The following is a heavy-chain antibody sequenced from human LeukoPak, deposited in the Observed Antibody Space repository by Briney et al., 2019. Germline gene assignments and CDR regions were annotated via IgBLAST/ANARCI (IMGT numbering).Heavy chain of an antibody. CDR3: FVPQRIRDGYNYFDY. D-gene: IGHD5-24*01. V-gene: IGHV1-46*01. J-gene: IGHJ4*02. CDR2: INPSGGST. Sequence: ASVKVSCKASGYTFTSYYMHWVRQAPGQGLEWMGIINPSGGSTSYAQKFQGRVTMTRDTSTSTVYMELSSLRSEDTAVYYCFVPQRIRDGYNYFDYWGQGTLVTVSS. CDR1: GYTFTSYY.